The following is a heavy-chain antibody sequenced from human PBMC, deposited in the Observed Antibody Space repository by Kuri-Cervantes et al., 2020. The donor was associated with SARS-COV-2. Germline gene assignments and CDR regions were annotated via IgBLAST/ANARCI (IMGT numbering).Heavy chain of an antibody. J-gene: IGHJ3*02. V-gene: IGHV4-38-2*02. CDR2: IYHSGSS. CDR1: GYSISSGYY. CDR3: AGDKRQGGSI. Sequence: SETLSLTCTVSGYSISSGYYWGWIRQPPGKGLEWIGSIYHSGSSYHNPSLKSRVTISVDTSKNQFSLKLSSVTAAETAVYYCAGDKRQGGSIWGQGTMVTVSS.